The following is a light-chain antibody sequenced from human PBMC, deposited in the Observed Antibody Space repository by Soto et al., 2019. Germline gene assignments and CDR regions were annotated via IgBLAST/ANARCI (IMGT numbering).Light chain of an antibody. CDR1: QSVSSSF. CDR2: GAS. V-gene: IGKV3-20*01. Sequence: NVLTQSPGTLSLSPGERATLSCRASQSVSSSFLAWYQQKPVQAPRLLIYGASSRATGIPDRFSGSGSGTDFTLTISRLEPEDFAVYYCQQYDNSPFTFGQGTRLEI. J-gene: IGKJ5*01. CDR3: QQYDNSPFT.